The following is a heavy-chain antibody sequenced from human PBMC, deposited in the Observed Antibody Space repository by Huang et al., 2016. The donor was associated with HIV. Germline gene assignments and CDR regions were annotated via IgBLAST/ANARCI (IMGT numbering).Heavy chain of an antibody. J-gene: IGHJ4*02. V-gene: IGHV4-34*01. Sequence: QVQLQQWGAGLLKPSETLSLTCAVYGGSCTGYYWSWFRQPPGQGLGWIGEIDHSGSTNYNPPLKSRVTMSVDTSKNQFSLKLISVTAADTAMYHCASGPHSARTLDFWGQGTLVTVSS. CDR2: IDHSGST. CDR3: ASGPHSARTLDF. CDR1: GGSCTGYY. D-gene: IGHD6-6*01.